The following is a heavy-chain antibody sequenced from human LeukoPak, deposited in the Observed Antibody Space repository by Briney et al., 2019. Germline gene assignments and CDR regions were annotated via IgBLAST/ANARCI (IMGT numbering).Heavy chain of an antibody. CDR3: ARDLDYGGNSDAFDI. CDR1: GFTFSDHY. CDR2: SRYQATSYTT. V-gene: IGHV3-72*01. D-gene: IGHD4-23*01. Sequence: GGSLRLSCAASGFTFSDHYMDWVRQAPGKGLEWVGRSRYQATSYTTEYAASVKGRLIISRDDSKNSLYLQMNSLKTEDTAVYYCARDLDYGGNSDAFDIWGQGTMVTVSS. J-gene: IGHJ3*02.